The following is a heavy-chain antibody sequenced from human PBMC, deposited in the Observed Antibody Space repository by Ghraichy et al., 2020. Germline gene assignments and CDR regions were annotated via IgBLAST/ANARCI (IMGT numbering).Heavy chain of an antibody. V-gene: IGHV3-48*04. CDR1: GFTFSNYT. J-gene: IGHJ4*02. CDR3: ARDGGYSYGYDY. CDR2: VSSGSSTI. D-gene: IGHD5-18*01. Sequence: GGSLRLSCAASGFTFSNYTMNWVRQAPGKGLEWVSYVSSGSSTIYYADSVKGRFTISRDNAKNSLYLQMNSLRAEDTAVYYCARDGGYSYGYDYWGQGALVTVSS.